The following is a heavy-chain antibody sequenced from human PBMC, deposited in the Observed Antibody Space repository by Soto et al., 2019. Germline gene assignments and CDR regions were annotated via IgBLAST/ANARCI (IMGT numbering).Heavy chain of an antibody. D-gene: IGHD5-18*01. CDR3: ARIPRYSFPTSDDLDS. CDR1: GGTFYTYT. Sequence: QVQLVQSGAEVRKPGSSVQVSCKASGGTFYTYTFSWVRQAPGQGLEWMGSITPIYPTTNYAEKFQGRLTVTADGSTITAYMELNSLTSEDTAVYYCARIPRYSFPTSDDLDSWGQGTLVTVAS. V-gene: IGHV1-69*13. J-gene: IGHJ4*02. CDR2: ITPIYPTT.